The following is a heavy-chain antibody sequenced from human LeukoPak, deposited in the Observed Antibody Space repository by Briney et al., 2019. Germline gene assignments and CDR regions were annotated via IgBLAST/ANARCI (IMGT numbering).Heavy chain of an antibody. CDR1: GGSVSSGDYY. CDR3: ARVAYDSSGYYEDY. J-gene: IGHJ4*02. D-gene: IGHD3-22*01. V-gene: IGHV4-30-4*01. CDR2: IYNSGST. Sequence: PSQTLSLTCTVSGGSVSSGDYYWSWIRQPPGKGLEWIGYIYNSGSTNYNPSLKSRVTISVDKSKNQFSLKLSSVTAADTAVYYCARVAYDSSGYYEDYWGQGTLVTVSS.